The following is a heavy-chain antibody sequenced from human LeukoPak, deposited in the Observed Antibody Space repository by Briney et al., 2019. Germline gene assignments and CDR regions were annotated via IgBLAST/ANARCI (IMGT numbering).Heavy chain of an antibody. Sequence: PGGSLRLSCAASGFTFSSYWMSWVRQAPGKGLEWVANIKQDGSEKYYVDSVKGRSTISRDNAKNSLYLQMNSLRAEDTAVYYCARGAAGTWYYYYGMDVWGQGTTVTVSS. CDR1: GFTFSSYW. J-gene: IGHJ6*02. CDR2: IKQDGSEK. V-gene: IGHV3-7*01. CDR3: ARGAAGTWYYYYGMDV. D-gene: IGHD6-13*01.